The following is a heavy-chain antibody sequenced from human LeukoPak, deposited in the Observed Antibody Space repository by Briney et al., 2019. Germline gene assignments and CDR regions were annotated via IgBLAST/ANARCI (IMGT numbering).Heavy chain of an antibody. V-gene: IGHV3-23*01. Sequence: GGSLRLSCAASGFTFSSYAMSWVRQAPGKGLEWVSAISGSGGSTYYADFVKGRFTISRDNSKNTLYLQMNSLRAEDTAVYYCAKSTYYDFWSGLDYWGQGTLVTVSS. CDR1: GFTFSSYA. D-gene: IGHD3-3*01. J-gene: IGHJ4*02. CDR2: ISGSGGST. CDR3: AKSTYYDFWSGLDY.